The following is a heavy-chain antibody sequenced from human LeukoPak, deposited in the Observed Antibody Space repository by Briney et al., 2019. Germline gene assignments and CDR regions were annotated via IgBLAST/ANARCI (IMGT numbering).Heavy chain of an antibody. CDR3: ARAHNWRYGTFDY. Sequence: GGSLRLSCAASGFTFSSYSMNWVRQAPGKGREGVSCISSSSSYIYYADSVKGRFTISRDNAKNSLYLQMISLRVENTAVYSCARAHNWRYGTFDYWGQGTLVTVSS. D-gene: IGHD1-20*01. CDR1: GFTFSSYS. V-gene: IGHV3-21*01. J-gene: IGHJ4*02. CDR2: ISSSSSYI.